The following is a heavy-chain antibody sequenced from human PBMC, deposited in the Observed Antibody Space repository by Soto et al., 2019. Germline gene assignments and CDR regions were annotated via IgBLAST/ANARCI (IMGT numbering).Heavy chain of an antibody. D-gene: IGHD6-25*01. CDR1: SGSISTGNW. CDR3: ARVFSSSSGWMYYFDF. CDR2: ISYTGAT. Sequence: QVELQESGPRLVKSSGTLSLTCEVSSGSISTGNWWSWVRQPPGKGLEWIGEISYTGATNYNPSLKSRVTMTIDKSKDQFSLVLTSATAADTAVYYCARVFSSSSGWMYYFDFWGQGILVSVSS. V-gene: IGHV4-4*02. J-gene: IGHJ4*02.